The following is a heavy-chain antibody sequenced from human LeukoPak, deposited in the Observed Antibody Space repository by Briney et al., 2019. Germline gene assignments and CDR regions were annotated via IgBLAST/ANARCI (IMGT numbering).Heavy chain of an antibody. V-gene: IGHV3-21*01. Sequence: PGGSLRLSCAASGFTFTSYTMNWVRQAPGKGLEWVSSISSSSNYIYYADSVKGRFTISRDNAKNSLYLQMNSLRAEDTAVYYCARESPERRYFDYWGQGTLVTVSS. CDR2: ISSSSNYI. D-gene: IGHD1-1*01. CDR3: ARESPERRYFDY. CDR1: GFTFTSYT. J-gene: IGHJ4*02.